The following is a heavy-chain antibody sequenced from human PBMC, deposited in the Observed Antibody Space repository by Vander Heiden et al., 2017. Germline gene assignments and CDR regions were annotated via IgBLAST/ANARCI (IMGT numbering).Heavy chain of an antibody. CDR1: GFTVSSYS. CDR2: ISSSSSTI. Sequence: EVQLVESGGGLVQQGGSLRLSCAASGFTVSSYSMNWVRQAPGKGLEWVSYISSSSSTIYYADSVKRRFTISRNNAKNSLYLQMSSLRDEDTAVYYCAGDGNGGPDYYYYGMDVWGQGTTVTVSS. J-gene: IGHJ6*02. D-gene: IGHD1-1*01. V-gene: IGHV3-48*02. CDR3: AGDGNGGPDYYYYGMDV.